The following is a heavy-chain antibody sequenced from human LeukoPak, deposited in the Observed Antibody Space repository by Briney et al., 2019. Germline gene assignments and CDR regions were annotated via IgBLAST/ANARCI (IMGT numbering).Heavy chain of an antibody. CDR1: GGSISSSSYY. CDR2: IYYSGST. V-gene: IGHV4-39*01. D-gene: IGHD3-3*01. CDR3: ARARRITIFGVVTGNAFDI. Sequence: SETLSLTCTVSGGSISSSSYYWGWIRQPPGKGLEWIVSIYYSGSTYYNPSLNSRVPISVDTSKNQFSLKLSSVTAADTAVYYCARARRITIFGVVTGNAFDIWGQGTMVTVSS. J-gene: IGHJ3*02.